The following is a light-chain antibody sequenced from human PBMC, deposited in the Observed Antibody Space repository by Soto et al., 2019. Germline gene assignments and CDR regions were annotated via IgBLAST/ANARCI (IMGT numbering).Light chain of an antibody. V-gene: IGKV3-15*01. J-gene: IGKJ1*01. CDR1: QSVSSN. CDR2: DAS. Sequence: EMVMTQSPVTLSVSPGERATLSCRASQSVSSNLAWYQQKPGQAPRLLIYDASTRATDIPARFSGSGSGTEFTLTISSLQSEDFAVYYCQQYNKWPPWTFGQGTKVEIK. CDR3: QQYNKWPPWT.